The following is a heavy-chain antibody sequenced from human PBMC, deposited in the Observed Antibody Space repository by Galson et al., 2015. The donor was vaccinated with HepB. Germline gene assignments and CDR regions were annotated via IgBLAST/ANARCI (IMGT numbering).Heavy chain of an antibody. V-gene: IGHV5-10-1*01. J-gene: IGHJ3*02. CDR2: IDPSDSYT. CDR1: GYSFTSYW. Sequence: QSGAEVKKPGESLRISCKGSGYSFTSYWISWVRQMPGKGLEWMGRIDPSDSYTNYSPSFQGHATISVDKSISTAYLQWSSLKASDTAMYYCATKPSPRLGYCSGGSCNAFDIWGQGTMVTVSS. CDR3: ATKPSPRLGYCSGGSCNAFDI. D-gene: IGHD2-15*01.